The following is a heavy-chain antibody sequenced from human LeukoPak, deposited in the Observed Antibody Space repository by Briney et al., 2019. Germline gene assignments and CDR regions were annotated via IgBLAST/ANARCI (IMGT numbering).Heavy chain of an antibody. Sequence: PGGSLRLSCAASGFTFSSYTMNWVRQAPGKGLEWVSSITSGSSYIYYADSLKGRFTISRDNANNSLCLQMSSLRSEDTAVYYCARALDAAAGPYFDYWGQGTLVTVSS. CDR3: ARALDAAAGPYFDY. CDR2: ITSGSSYI. J-gene: IGHJ4*02. V-gene: IGHV3-21*04. D-gene: IGHD6-13*01. CDR1: GFTFSSYT.